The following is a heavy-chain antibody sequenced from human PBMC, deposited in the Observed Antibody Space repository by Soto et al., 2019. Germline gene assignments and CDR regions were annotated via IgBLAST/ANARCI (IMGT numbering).Heavy chain of an antibody. J-gene: IGHJ6*02. CDR3: ARHGGTRGWYPRIYYYGINV. D-gene: IGHD6-19*01. CDR1: GDSITSSGSY. V-gene: IGHV4-39*01. CDR2: IYYNGST. Sequence: QLQLQESGPGLVKTSEPLSLTCTVSGDSITSSGSYWGWIRQPPGKRLEWIGSIYYNGSTYYNPSHKSRVTISVDTSKNHLSLKLTSMTAADTAMYYCARHGGTRGWYPRIYYYGINVWRQGTTVTVSS.